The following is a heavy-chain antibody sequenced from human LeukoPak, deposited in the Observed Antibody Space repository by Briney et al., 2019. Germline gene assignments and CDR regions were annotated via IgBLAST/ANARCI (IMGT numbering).Heavy chain of an antibody. Sequence: SETLSLICAVYGGSFSGYYWSWIRQPPGKGLEWIGEINHSGSTNYNPSLKSRVTISVDTSKNQFSLKLSSVTAADTAVYYCARMVMAAAVGTNDFDYWGQGTLVTVSS. CDR1: GGSFSGYY. J-gene: IGHJ4*02. CDR2: INHSGST. CDR3: ARMVMAAAVGTNDFDY. D-gene: IGHD6-13*01. V-gene: IGHV4-34*01.